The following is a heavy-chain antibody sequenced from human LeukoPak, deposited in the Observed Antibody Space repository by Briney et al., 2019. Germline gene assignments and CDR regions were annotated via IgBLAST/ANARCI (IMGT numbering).Heavy chain of an antibody. CDR3: ARIYSSSSSRGAFDI. J-gene: IGHJ3*02. V-gene: IGHV3-21*01. Sequence: GGSLRLSCVASGFTVSSNYMSWVRQAPGKGLEWVSSISSSSSYIYYADSVKGRFTISRDNAKNSLYLQMNSLRAEDTAVYYCARIYSSSSSRGAFDIWGQGTMVTVSS. CDR1: GFTVSSNY. D-gene: IGHD6-6*01. CDR2: ISSSSSYI.